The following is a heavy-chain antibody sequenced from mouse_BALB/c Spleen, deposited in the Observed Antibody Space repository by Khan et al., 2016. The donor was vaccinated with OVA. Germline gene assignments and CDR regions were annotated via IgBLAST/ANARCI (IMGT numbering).Heavy chain of an antibody. V-gene: IGHV1-4*01. CDR1: GYTFTSYT. D-gene: IGHD2-10*02. Sequence: QVQLQPSGAELARPGASVKMSCKASGYTFTSYTMHWVKQRPGQGLEWIGYINPSSGYTNYNQKFKDKATLTADKSSSTAYMQLSSLTSEDSAVYYCTRKYGNYAAMDYWGQGTSVTVSS. J-gene: IGHJ4*01. CDR2: INPSSGYT. CDR3: TRKYGNYAAMDY.